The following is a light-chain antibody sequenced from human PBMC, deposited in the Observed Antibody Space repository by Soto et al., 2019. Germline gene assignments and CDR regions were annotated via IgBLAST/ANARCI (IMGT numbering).Light chain of an antibody. CDR3: QQYGSSPGT. J-gene: IGKJ1*01. CDR1: QSVSSSY. Sequence: EIVLTQSPATLSLSPGDRVTLSCGASQSVSSSYLAWFQQKPGLAPSLLIYAACSRATGIPDRFSGSGSGTDFTLTISRLEPEDVAMYYCQQYGSSPGTFGPGTKVEIK. V-gene: IGKV3D-20*01. CDR2: AAC.